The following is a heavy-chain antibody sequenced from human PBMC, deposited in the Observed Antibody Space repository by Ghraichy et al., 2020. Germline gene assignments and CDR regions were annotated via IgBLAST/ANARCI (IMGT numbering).Heavy chain of an antibody. CDR2: ISYDGNRK. V-gene: IGHV3-30*04. D-gene: IGHD3-22*01. CDR3: ARDYDGSGYYYGGVDY. CDR1: GFTFSRRA. Sequence: CPASGFTFSRRALHWVRQAPGRGLEWVAVISYDGNRKDYVDSVKGRFTISRDNSKNTLYLQMNSLRVEDTAIYYCARDYDGSGYYYGGVDYWGQGTLVTVSS. J-gene: IGHJ4*02.